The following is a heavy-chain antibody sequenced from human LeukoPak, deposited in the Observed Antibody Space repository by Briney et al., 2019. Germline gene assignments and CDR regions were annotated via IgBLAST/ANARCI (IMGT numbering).Heavy chain of an antibody. Sequence: GGSLRLSCAASGSTFSSYGMHWVRQAPGKGLEWVAFIRCDGSNKYYADSVKGRFTLSRDNSKNTLYLQMNSLRAEDTAVYYCAKDGALYGGNTYFDYWGQGTLVTVSS. V-gene: IGHV3-30*02. CDR2: IRCDGSNK. J-gene: IGHJ4*02. CDR3: AKDGALYGGNTYFDY. D-gene: IGHD4-23*01. CDR1: GSTFSSYG.